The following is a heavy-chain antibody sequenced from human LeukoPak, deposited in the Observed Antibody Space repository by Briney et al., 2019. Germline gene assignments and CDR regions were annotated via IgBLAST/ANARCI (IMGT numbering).Heavy chain of an antibody. J-gene: IGHJ5*02. CDR3: ASLNYYDSSGYYPDNWFDP. Sequence: SETLSLTCTVSGGSISSYYWSWIRQPAGKGLEWIGRIYTSGSTNCNPSLKSRVTMSVDTSKNQFSLKLSSVTAADTAVYYCASLNYYDSSGYYPDNWFDPWGQGTLVTVSS. D-gene: IGHD3-22*01. CDR2: IYTSGST. V-gene: IGHV4-4*07. CDR1: GGSISSYY.